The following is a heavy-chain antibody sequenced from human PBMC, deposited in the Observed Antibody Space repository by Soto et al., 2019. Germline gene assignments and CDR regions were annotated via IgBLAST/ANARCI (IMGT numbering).Heavy chain of an antibody. V-gene: IGHV1-3*01. D-gene: IGHD3-3*01. J-gene: IGHJ6*02. CDR2: TNAGNGNT. Sequence: ASVKVSCKASGYTFTSYAMHWVRQAPGQRLEWMGWTNAGNGNTKYSQKFQGRVTITRDTSASTAYMELSSLRSEDTAVYYCASGTYYDFWSGYRFGYYGMDVWGQGTTVTVYS. CDR3: ASGTYYDFWSGYRFGYYGMDV. CDR1: GYTFTSYA.